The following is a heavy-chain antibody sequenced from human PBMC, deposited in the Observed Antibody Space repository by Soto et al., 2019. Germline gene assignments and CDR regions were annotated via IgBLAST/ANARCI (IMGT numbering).Heavy chain of an antibody. CDR1: GYTFTRSG. Sequence: GASVKVSCKASGYTFTRSGISWVRQAPGQGLEWMGWISTYNGDTNYAQTFQGRVTMTTDTSTSTVYMELSSLRSEDTAVYYCARGGSLYWYFDLWGRGTLVTVSS. J-gene: IGHJ2*01. D-gene: IGHD1-26*01. V-gene: IGHV1-18*01. CDR2: ISTYNGDT. CDR3: ARGGSLYWYFDL.